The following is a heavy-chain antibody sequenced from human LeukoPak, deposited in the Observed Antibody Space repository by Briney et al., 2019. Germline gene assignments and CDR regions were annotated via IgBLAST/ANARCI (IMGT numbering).Heavy chain of an antibody. CDR3: ARDTSKDLDTAMVEPRPYHDY. Sequence: GGSLRLSCAASGFTFSTYNMNWVRQAPGKGLEWVSSISSSSYIYYADSVKGRFTISRDNAKNSLYLQMNSLRAEDTAAYYCARDTSKDLDTAMVEPRPYHDYWGQGTLVTVSS. CDR2: ISSSSYI. J-gene: IGHJ4*02. CDR1: GFTFSTYN. D-gene: IGHD5-18*01. V-gene: IGHV3-21*01.